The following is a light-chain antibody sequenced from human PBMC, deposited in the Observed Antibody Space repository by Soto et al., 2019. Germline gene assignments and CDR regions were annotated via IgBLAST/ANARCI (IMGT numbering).Light chain of an antibody. J-gene: IGLJ3*02. V-gene: IGLV2-8*01. CDR3: SSYAGNSNLV. CDR1: SSDVGGYNY. Sequence: QSALTQPPSASGSPGQSVTISCTGTSSDVGGYNYVSWYQQHPGKAPKLMIYEVSKRPSGVPDRFSGSKSGNTASLAVSGXXAXXXXXYYCSSYAGNSNLVFGGGTKLTVL. CDR2: EVS.